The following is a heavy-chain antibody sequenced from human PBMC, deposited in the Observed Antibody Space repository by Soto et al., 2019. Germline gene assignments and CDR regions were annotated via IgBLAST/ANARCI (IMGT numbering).Heavy chain of an antibody. Sequence: EVQLVESGGGLVQPGGSLRLSCAASGFTFSSYWMSWVRQAPGKGLEWVANIKQDGSEKYYVDSVKGRFTISRGNAKNPLEPQKNRLGGGDTAGVFWSGGRTAGGGSGMGGRGPGAKVTLSS. CDR2: IKQDGSEK. CDR3: SGGRTAGGGSGMGG. V-gene: IGHV3-7*03. J-gene: IGHJ6*02. D-gene: IGHD3-10*01. CDR1: GFTFSSYW.